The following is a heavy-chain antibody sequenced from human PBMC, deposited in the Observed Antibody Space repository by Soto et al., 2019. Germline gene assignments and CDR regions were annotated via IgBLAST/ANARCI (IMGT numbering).Heavy chain of an antibody. V-gene: IGHV3-23*01. CDR3: ATSFRYCAN. J-gene: IGHJ4*02. CDR1: GFTPTTTP. D-gene: IGHD2-15*01. Sequence: EVQLLESGGGLVLPGGSLRLSCAGSGFTPTTTPLSWVRQPPGKGLEWVTTISGTASRTYYVDSVKGRFFISRDNSKNTVTLQMNNLKIDDTAVYYCATSFRYCANWGQGTRFTVSS. CDR2: ISGTASRT.